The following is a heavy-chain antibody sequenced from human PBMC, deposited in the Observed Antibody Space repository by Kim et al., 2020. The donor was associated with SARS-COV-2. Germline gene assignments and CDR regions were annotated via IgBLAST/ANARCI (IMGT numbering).Heavy chain of an antibody. CDR3: ARHLRGYDAFYF. Sequence: SETLSLTCVVSGGSFSSYYWWSWVRQPPGKGLEWIAEIFHNGDSNYNPSLRSRVTISGDKSENQFSLKLYSLTAADTAVYYFARHLRGYDAFYFWGLWT. D-gene: IGHD4-17*01. CDR1: GGSFSSYYW. V-gene: IGHV4-4*02. CDR2: IFHNGDS. J-gene: IGHJ3*01.